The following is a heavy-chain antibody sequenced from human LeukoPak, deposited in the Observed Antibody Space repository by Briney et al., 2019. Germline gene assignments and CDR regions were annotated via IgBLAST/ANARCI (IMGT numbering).Heavy chain of an antibody. CDR2: TSGSGGST. CDR3: AKVLVSSGWHYYFDY. D-gene: IGHD6-19*01. J-gene: IGHJ4*02. Sequence: GGSLRLSCAASGFTFSSYGMHWVRQAPGKGLEWVSATSGSGGSTYYADSVKGRFTISRDNSKNTLYLQMNSLRAEDTAVYYCAKVLVSSGWHYYFDYWGQGTLVTVSS. CDR1: GFTFSSYG. V-gene: IGHV3-23*01.